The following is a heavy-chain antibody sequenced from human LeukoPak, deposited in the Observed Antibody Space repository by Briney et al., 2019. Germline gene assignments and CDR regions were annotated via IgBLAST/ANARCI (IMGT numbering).Heavy chain of an antibody. CDR3: AVSISSGYYFDY. J-gene: IGHJ4*02. CDR2: IYYSGST. V-gene: IGHV4-39*01. CDR1: GGSISSTSYY. Sequence: SETLSLTCTVSGGSISSTSYYWGWIRQPPGKGLEWIGSIYYSGSTYYSPSLKSRVTISVDTSKNQFSLNLSSVTAADTAVYYCAVSISSGYYFDYWGQGTLVTVSS. D-gene: IGHD6-13*01.